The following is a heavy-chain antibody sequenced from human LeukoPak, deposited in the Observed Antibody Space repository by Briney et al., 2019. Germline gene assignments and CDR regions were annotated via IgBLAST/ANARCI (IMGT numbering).Heavy chain of an antibody. D-gene: IGHD6-13*01. CDR2: INTNTGNP. Sequence: ASVKVSCKASGYTFTSYAMNWVRQAPGQGLEWMGWINTNTGNPTYAQGFTGRFVFSLDTSVSTAYLQISSLKADDTAVYYCARKGYSSTWYPAYNWFDPWGQGTLVTVSS. J-gene: IGHJ5*02. CDR3: ARKGYSSTWYPAYNWFDP. CDR1: GYTFTSYA. V-gene: IGHV7-4-1*02.